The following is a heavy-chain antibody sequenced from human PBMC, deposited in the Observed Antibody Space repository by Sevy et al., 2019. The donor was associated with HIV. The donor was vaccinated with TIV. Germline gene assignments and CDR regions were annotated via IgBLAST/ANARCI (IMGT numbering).Heavy chain of an antibody. CDR3: AKFPAATSQYTYYFEY. D-gene: IGHD6-25*01. J-gene: IGHJ4*01. CDR2: INESGGRT. CDR1: GFTFNTYA. V-gene: IGHV3-23*01. Sequence: GGSLRLSCVASGFTFNTYAMSWVRQVPGKGLKWVSGINESGGRTYYADSVKGRFTISRDNSKNTLFLQMKSLRVEDTAIYYCAKFPAATSQYTYYFEYWGHGTPVTVSS.